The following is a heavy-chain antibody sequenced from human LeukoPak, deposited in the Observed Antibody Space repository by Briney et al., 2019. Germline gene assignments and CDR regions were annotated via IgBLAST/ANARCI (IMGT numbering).Heavy chain of an antibody. D-gene: IGHD3-3*01. J-gene: IGHJ5*02. CDR2: INPIGGST. Sequence: ASVKVSCKASGYTFTSYYMHWVRQAPGQGLEWMGIINPIGGSTTYAQQFQGRVTMTRDMSTSTVYMELSSLSSEDTAVYYCARGYYDFWSGYYIMGWFDPWGQGTLVTVSS. V-gene: IGHV1-46*01. CDR1: GYTFTSYY. CDR3: ARGYYDFWSGYYIMGWFDP.